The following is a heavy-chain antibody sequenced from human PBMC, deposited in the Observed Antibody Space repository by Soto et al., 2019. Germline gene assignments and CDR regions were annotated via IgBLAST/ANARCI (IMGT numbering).Heavy chain of an antibody. CDR3: AAGYSTGLDAFDI. V-gene: IGHV5-51*01. CDR2: IYPGDSDT. Sequence: GESLKISCKGSGYSFISSWIGWVRQMPGKGLECMGIIYPGDSDTRYTPSFQGQITMSVDKSDSSAYLQWRSLKASDTAIYYCAAGYSTGLDAFDIWGQGTMVTVSS. CDR1: GYSFISSW. D-gene: IGHD2-8*02. J-gene: IGHJ3*02.